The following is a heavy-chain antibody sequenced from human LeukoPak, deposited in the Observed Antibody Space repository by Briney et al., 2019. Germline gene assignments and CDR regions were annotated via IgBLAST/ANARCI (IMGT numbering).Heavy chain of an antibody. CDR3: AEASSGSGWLFDY. Sequence: ASVNVSFKASGYTFTVYYMHWVRQPPGQGLEWMGWINPNSGGTNYAQKFQGRVTMTRDTSISTAYMELSRLRSDDTAVYYCAEASSGSGWLFDYWGQGTLVTVSS. D-gene: IGHD6-19*01. CDR2: INPNSGGT. V-gene: IGHV1-2*02. CDR1: GYTFTVYY. J-gene: IGHJ4*02.